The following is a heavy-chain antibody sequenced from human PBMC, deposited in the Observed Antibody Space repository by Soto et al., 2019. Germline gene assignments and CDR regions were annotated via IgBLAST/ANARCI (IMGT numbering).Heavy chain of an antibody. J-gene: IGHJ4*02. Sequence: EVQLLESGGNLVQPGGSLRLSCAASGFTFSSYVMSWVRQAPGKGLEWVSTISGSGARIYDADSVKGRFTISRDNSKHTVYLQMNSLRAEDTAVYYCAKDGLGSCTGGTCYGSDYWGQGTLVTVSS. CDR2: ISGSGARI. V-gene: IGHV3-23*01. CDR3: AKDGLGSCTGGTCYGSDY. D-gene: IGHD2-15*01. CDR1: GFTFSSYV.